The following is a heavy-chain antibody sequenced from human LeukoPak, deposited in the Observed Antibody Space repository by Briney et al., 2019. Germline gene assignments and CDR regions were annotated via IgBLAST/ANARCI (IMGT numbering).Heavy chain of an antibody. CDR1: GYSISSGYY. CDR3: ARALYSSGWYHFDY. J-gene: IGHJ4*02. Sequence: SETLSLTCTVSGYSISSGYYWGWVRQPPGKGLEWIGTIYHSGSTYYNPSLKSRVTISIDTSKNQFSLKLSSVTAADTAVFYCARALYSSGWYHFDYWGQGTLVTVSS. V-gene: IGHV4-38-2*02. CDR2: IYHSGST. D-gene: IGHD6-19*01.